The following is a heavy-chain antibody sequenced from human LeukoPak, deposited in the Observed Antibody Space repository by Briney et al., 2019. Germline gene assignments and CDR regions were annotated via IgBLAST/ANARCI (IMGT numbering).Heavy chain of an antibody. CDR3: SQLIAFYWYFDL. CDR2: VNHDGST. D-gene: IGHD2-21*01. J-gene: IGHJ2*01. V-gene: IGHV4-34*01. Sequence: PSETLSLTCAVDGGSFSGYYWSGIRQPPGKGLEWIGEVNHDGSTNYNPSLKSGVTISVATSKNQFSLKLSSVTPADTPVYYCSQLIAFYWYFDLWGSGTLVTVSS. CDR1: GGSFSGYY.